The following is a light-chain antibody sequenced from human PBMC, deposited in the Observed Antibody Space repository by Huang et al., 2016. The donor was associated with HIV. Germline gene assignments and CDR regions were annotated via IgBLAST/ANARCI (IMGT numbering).Light chain of an antibody. CDR1: QSISSW. CDR3: QQYNSYSGVT. J-gene: IGKJ2*01. Sequence: DIQMTQSPSTLSASVGDRVSITCRASQSISSWLAWHQQKPGKAPKLLIYKASNLESGVPSRFSGSGSWTEFTLTISSLQPDDFATYYCQQYNSYSGVTFGQGTKLEIK. V-gene: IGKV1-5*03. CDR2: KAS.